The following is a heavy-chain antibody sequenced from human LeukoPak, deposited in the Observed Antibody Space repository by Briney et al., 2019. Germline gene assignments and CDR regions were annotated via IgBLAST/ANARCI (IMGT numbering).Heavy chain of an antibody. V-gene: IGHV3-23*01. J-gene: IGHJ6*03. CDR2: ISGSGGST. CDR3: AKDFLDNRERPYMDV. Sequence: GGSLRLSCAASGFTLISYAMSWVRQAPGKGLEWVSGISGSGGSTYHADSVKGRLTISRDNSKNTLYLQMNSLRAEDTAVYYCAKDFLDNRERPYMDVWGKGTTVTVSS. CDR1: GFTLISYA. D-gene: IGHD1-1*01.